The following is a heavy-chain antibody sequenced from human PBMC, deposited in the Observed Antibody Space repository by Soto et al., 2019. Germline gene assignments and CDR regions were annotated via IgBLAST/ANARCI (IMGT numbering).Heavy chain of an antibody. J-gene: IGHJ6*02. CDR3: ARHEAPAGLSYMDV. D-gene: IGHD2-2*01. CDR2: IDPSDYYT. Sequence: PGESLKISCKGSGYSFTSYWFRWVRQMPGKGLEWMGRIDPSDYYTNYSPSFQGHVTISADKSISTAYLQWSSLKASDTAMYYCARHEAPAGLSYMDVWGQGTTVTVSS. V-gene: IGHV5-10-1*01. CDR1: GYSFTSYW.